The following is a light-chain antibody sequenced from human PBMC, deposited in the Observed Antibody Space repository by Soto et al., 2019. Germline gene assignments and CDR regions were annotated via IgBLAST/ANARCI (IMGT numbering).Light chain of an antibody. CDR2: DAS. J-gene: IGKJ5*01. V-gene: IGKV3D-20*02. CDR3: QQRSSWPPIT. Sequence: EIGLTQSPGTLSLSPGERATLSCRASQSVTSDYLAWYQQKRGPAPRLLIHDASNRAAGVPDRFGGSGSGTDFTLTISRLEPEDFAVYYCQQRSSWPPITFGQGTRLEIK. CDR1: QSVTSDY.